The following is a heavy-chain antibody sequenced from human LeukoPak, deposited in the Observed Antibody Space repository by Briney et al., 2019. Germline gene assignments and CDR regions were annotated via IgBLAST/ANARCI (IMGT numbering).Heavy chain of an antibody. CDR2: ISGSGGST. D-gene: IGHD6-13*01. J-gene: IGHJ5*02. Sequence: GGSLRLSCAASGFTFSSYAMSWVRQAPGKGLEWVSAISGSGGSTYYADSVKGRFTISRDNSKNTLYLQMNSLRAEDTAVYYCAGDIRSYGTSWYGWFDPWGQGTLVSVSS. V-gene: IGHV3-23*01. CDR3: AGDIRSYGTSWYGWFDP. CDR1: GFTFSSYA.